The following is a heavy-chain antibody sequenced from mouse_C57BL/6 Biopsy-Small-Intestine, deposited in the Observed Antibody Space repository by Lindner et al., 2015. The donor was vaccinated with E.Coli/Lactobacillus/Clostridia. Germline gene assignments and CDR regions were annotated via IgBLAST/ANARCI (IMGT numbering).Heavy chain of an antibody. Sequence: LQESGPGLVKPSQTVFLTCTVTGISITTGNYRWSWTRQFPGNKLEWIGYIYYSGTITYNPSLTSRTTITRDTPKNQFFLEMNSLTAEDTATYYCARVLGLDYAMDYWGQGTSVTVSS. V-gene: IGHV3-5*01. CDR3: ARVLGLDYAMDY. CDR1: GISITTGNYR. J-gene: IGHJ4*01. CDR2: IYYSGTI. D-gene: IGHD4-1*01.